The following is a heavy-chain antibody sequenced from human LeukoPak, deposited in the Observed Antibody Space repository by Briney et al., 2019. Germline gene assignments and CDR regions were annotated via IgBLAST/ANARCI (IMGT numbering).Heavy chain of an antibody. V-gene: IGHV1-69*05. Sequence: SVKVSCKASGGTFSSCAISWVRQAPGQGLEWMGGIIPIFGTANYAQKFQGRVTITTDESTSTAYMELSSLRSEDTAVYYCARGYCSSTSCYPFFDYWGQGTLVTVSS. CDR1: GGTFSSCA. D-gene: IGHD2-2*01. J-gene: IGHJ4*02. CDR3: ARGYCSSTSCYPFFDY. CDR2: IIPIFGTA.